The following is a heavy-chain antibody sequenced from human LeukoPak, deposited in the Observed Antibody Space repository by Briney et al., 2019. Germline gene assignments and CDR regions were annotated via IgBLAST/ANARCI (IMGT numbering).Heavy chain of an antibody. J-gene: IGHJ4*02. V-gene: IGHV3-30*02. CDR1: GFTFSSYG. CDR2: IRYDGSNK. CDR3: AIQTYYDFWSGYYSIVPRFDY. D-gene: IGHD3-3*01. Sequence: AGSLRLSCAASGFTFSSYGMHWVRQAPGKGLEWVAFIRYDGSNKYYADSVKGRFTISRDNSKNTLYLQMTSLRAEDTAVYYCAIQTYYDFWSGYYSIVPRFDYWGQGTLVTVSS.